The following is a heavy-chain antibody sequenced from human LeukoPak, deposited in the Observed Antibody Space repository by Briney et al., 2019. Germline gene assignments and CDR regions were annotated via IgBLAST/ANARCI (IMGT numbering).Heavy chain of an antibody. CDR1: GFTFSSYW. J-gene: IGHJ5*02. V-gene: IGHV3-7*01. CDR3: ARGDNDFWRSNWFDP. D-gene: IGHD3-3*01. Sequence: PGGSLRLSCAASGFTFSSYWMSWVRQAPGKGLEWVAHIKQDGSEKYYVDSVKGRFTISRDNSKNTLYLQMNSLRAEDTAVYYCARGDNDFWRSNWFDPWGQGTLVTVSS. CDR2: IKQDGSEK.